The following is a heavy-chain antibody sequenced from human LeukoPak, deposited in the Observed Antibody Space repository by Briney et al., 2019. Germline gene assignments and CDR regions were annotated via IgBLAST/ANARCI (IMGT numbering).Heavy chain of an antibody. CDR3: ARVSTMVRGAPYYGMDV. Sequence: GASVKVSCKASGGSFSGYAISCVRQAPGQGLEWMGRIIPIFGIANYAQKFQGRVTITADKSTSTAYMELSSLRSEDTAVYYCARVSTMVRGAPYYGMDVWGQGTTVTVSS. CDR2: IIPIFGIA. J-gene: IGHJ6*02. D-gene: IGHD3-10*01. CDR1: GGSFSGYA. V-gene: IGHV1-69*10.